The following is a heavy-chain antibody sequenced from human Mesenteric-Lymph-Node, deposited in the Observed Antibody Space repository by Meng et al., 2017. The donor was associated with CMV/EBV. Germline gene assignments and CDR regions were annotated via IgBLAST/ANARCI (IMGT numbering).Heavy chain of an antibody. CDR2: MYHYGSP. CDR3: ARGGGYYDF. CDR1: GGAITSYY. V-gene: IGHV4-59*01. Sequence: SETLSLTCTVSGGAITSYYWNWIRQPPGKGLEWIAYMYHYGSPTYNPSLKSRVTVSGDSSKNQFSLRLSSVTAADTAVYYCARGGGYYDFWGQGTLVTVSS. D-gene: IGHD2/OR15-2a*01. J-gene: IGHJ4*02.